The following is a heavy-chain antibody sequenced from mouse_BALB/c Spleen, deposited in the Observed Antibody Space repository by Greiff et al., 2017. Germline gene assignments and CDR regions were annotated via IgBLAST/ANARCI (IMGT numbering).Heavy chain of an antibody. CDR2: IWAGGST. J-gene: IGHJ3*01. CDR3: AGYDYDWFAY. V-gene: IGHV2-9*02. D-gene: IGHD2-4*01. CDR1: GFSLTSYG. Sequence: VQLQESGPGLVAPSQSLSITCTVSGFSLTSYGVHWVRQPPGKGLEWLGVIWAGGSTNYNSALMSRLSISKDNSKSQVFLKMNSLQTDDTAMYYCAGYDYDWFAYWGQGTLVTVSA.